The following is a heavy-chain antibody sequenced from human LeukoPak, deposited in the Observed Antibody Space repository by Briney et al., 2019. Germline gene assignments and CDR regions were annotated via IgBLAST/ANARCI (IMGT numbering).Heavy chain of an antibody. V-gene: IGHV1-69*13. Sequence: ASVKVSCKASGGTFSSYAISWVRQAPGQGPEWMGGIIPIFGTANYAQKFQGRVTITADESTSTAYMELSSLRSEDTAVYYCARDLYSYPSGWGGGFDLWGRGTLVTVSS. J-gene: IGHJ2*01. D-gene: IGHD5-18*01. CDR1: GGTFSSYA. CDR3: ARDLYSYPSGWGGGFDL. CDR2: IIPIFGTA.